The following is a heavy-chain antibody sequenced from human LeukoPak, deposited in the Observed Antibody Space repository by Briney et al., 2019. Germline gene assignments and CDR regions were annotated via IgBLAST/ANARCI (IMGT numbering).Heavy chain of an antibody. CDR2: IRHDGSDQ. Sequence: GESLRLSCEASGFSFSNYGMHWVRQAPGKGLEWVAFIRHDGSDQRYAESVKGRFIISRDNSKNPLYLQMNSLRPEDAGVFYCAKDQCSNTRCYGSPGYWGQGTLVTVSS. J-gene: IGHJ4*02. V-gene: IGHV3-30*02. CDR1: GFSFSNYG. D-gene: IGHD2-2*01. CDR3: AKDQCSNTRCYGSPGY.